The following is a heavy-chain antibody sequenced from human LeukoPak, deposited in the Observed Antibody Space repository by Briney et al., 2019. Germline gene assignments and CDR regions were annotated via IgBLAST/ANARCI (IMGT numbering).Heavy chain of an antibody. V-gene: IGHV1-2*02. J-gene: IGHJ5*02. Sequence: ASVKVSCKASGYTFTGYYMHWVRQAPGQGLEWMGWINPNSGGTNYAQKFQGRVTMTRDTSISTAYMELSRLRSDDTAVYYCARSYCSSTSCRGFPPRGWFDPWGQGALVTVSS. CDR2: INPNSGGT. CDR1: GYTFTGYY. CDR3: ARSYCSSTSCRGFPPRGWFDP. D-gene: IGHD2-2*01.